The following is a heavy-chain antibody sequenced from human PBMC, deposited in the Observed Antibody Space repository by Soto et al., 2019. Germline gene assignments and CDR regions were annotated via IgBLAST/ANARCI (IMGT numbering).Heavy chain of an antibody. Sequence: QVQLQQWGAGPLRPLETLSLTCGVSGGFFSGYYWAWIRQSPGKGLEWIGEINDRGSINYNPSLKSRVTISVDTPKNHYSLNLRSVTPADTDVYHCARESHAILTGPRWVWYFDLWGRGTLVTVSS. CDR1: GGFFSGYY. CDR3: ARESHAILTGPRWVWYFDL. J-gene: IGHJ2*01. D-gene: IGHD3-9*01. CDR2: INDRGSI. V-gene: IGHV4-34*01.